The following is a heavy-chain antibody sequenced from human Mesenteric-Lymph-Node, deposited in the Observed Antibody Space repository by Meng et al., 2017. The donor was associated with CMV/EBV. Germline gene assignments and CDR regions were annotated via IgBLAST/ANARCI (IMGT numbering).Heavy chain of an antibody. CDR1: GGSISSYY. Sequence: SETLSLTCTVSGGSISSYYWSWIRQPPGKGLEWIGYIYYSGSTNYNPSLKSRVTISVDTSKNQFSLKLSSVTAADTAVYYCARAYSGIAVAGMNYWGQGTLVTVSS. CDR2: IYYSGST. J-gene: IGHJ4*02. CDR3: ARAYSGIAVAGMNY. V-gene: IGHV4-59*12. D-gene: IGHD6-19*01.